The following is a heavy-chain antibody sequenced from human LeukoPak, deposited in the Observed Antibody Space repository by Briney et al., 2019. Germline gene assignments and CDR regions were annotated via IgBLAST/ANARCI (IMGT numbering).Heavy chain of an antibody. CDR3: AKDRPNYFGTNGHYYRRDGDF. J-gene: IGHJ4*02. Sequence: GGSLRLSCAASGFTVSSNYMSWVRQAPGRGLEWVASITSTGESTWYAGSVKGRFTISRDNSKYTVYLQMNSLRAEDTAIYYCAKDRPNYFGTNGHYYRRDGDFWGQGTLVTVSS. D-gene: IGHD3-22*01. CDR1: GFTVSSNY. CDR2: ITSTGEST. V-gene: IGHV3-23*01.